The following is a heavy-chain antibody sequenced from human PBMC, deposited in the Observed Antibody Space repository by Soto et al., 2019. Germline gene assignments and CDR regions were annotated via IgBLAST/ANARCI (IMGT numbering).Heavy chain of an antibody. J-gene: IGHJ6*02. CDR2: IYYRGNT. CDR1: GGSISPYY. Sequence: SETLSLTCTVSGGSISPYYWSWIRQSPGKGLEWIGYIYYRGNTDYNPSFKSRVTISVDTSKNQFSLRLSSVTAADTAVYYCARDLWGYCGTDCYPLDVWGQGTTVTVSS. V-gene: IGHV4-59*01. D-gene: IGHD2-21*02. CDR3: ARDLWGYCGTDCYPLDV.